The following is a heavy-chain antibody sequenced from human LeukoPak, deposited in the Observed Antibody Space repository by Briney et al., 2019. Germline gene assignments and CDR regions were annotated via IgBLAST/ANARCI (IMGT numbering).Heavy chain of an antibody. CDR1: GFTFSNYW. CDR3: ARYSSSWHANDY. CDR2: IGSDGGSV. V-gene: IGHV3-74*01. D-gene: IGHD6-13*01. Sequence: PGGSLRLSCAASGFTFSNYWMHWVRQAPGKGLVWVSRIGSDGGSVSYADSVRGRFTISRDNAKNTMYLQMNGLRAEDTAVYFCARYSSSWHANDYWGQGTLVTVSS. J-gene: IGHJ4*02.